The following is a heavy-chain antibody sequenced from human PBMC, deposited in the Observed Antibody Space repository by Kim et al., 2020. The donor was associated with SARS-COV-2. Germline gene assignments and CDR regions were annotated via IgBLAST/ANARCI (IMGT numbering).Heavy chain of an antibody. Sequence: NYNPALKSRVPISVDTSKNQFSLKLSSVTAADTAVYYCARQTVYGDYGLGWGQGTLVTVSS. CDR3: ARQTVYGDYGLG. V-gene: IGHV4-61*07. J-gene: IGHJ4*02. D-gene: IGHD4-17*01.